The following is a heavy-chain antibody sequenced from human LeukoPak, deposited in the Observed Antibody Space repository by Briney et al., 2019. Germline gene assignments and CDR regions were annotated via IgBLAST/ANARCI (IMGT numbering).Heavy chain of an antibody. Sequence: SETLSLTCTVSGGSISSYYWSWIRQPPGKGLEWIGYNYYSGSTNYNPSLKSRVTISVDTSKNQFSLKLSSVTAADTAVYYCARRIQLWLENWFDPWGQGTLVTVSS. CDR3: ARRIQLWLENWFDP. V-gene: IGHV4-59*01. CDR1: GGSISSYY. CDR2: NYYSGST. D-gene: IGHD5-18*01. J-gene: IGHJ5*02.